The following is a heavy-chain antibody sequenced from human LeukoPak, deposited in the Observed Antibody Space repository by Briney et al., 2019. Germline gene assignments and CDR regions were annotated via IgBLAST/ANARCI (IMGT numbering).Heavy chain of an antibody. J-gene: IGHJ5*02. CDR3: ARGYSSGKAATNGDWFDP. V-gene: IGHV1-2*02. CDR1: GYTFTSYD. D-gene: IGHD6-19*01. Sequence: ASVKVSCKASGYTFTSYDINWVRQATGQGLEWMGWINPNSGGTNYAQKFQGRVTMTRDTSISTAYMELSRLRSDDTAVYYCARGYSSGKAATNGDWFDPWGQGTLVTVSS. CDR2: INPNSGGT.